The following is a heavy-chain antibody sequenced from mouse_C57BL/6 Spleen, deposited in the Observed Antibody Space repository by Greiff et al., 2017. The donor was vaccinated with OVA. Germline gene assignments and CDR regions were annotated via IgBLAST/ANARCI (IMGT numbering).Heavy chain of an antibody. J-gene: IGHJ4*01. D-gene: IGHD1-1*01. CDR3: AYGSSSYYYAMDY. CDR2: IYPGGGYT. Sequence: QVQLQQSGAELVRPGTSVKMSCKASGYTFTNYWIGWAKQRPGHGLEWIGDIYPGGGYTNYNEKFKGKATLTADKSSSTAYMQFSSLTSEDSAIYYCAYGSSSYYYAMDYWGQGTSVTVSS. CDR1: GYTFTNYW. V-gene: IGHV1-63*01.